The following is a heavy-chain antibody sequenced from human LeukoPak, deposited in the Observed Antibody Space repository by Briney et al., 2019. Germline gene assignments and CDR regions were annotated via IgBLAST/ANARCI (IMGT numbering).Heavy chain of an antibody. Sequence: PSETLSLTCTVSGGSISSYYWSWIRQPAGKGLEWIGRIYTSGSTNYNPSLKSRVTMSVDTSKNQFSLKLSSVTAADTAVYYCARVGCSGSYYNVADYYGMDVWGQGTTVTVSS. CDR1: GGSISSYY. CDR3: ARVGCSGSYYNVADYYGMDV. V-gene: IGHV4-4*07. J-gene: IGHJ6*02. D-gene: IGHD3-10*02. CDR2: IYTSGST.